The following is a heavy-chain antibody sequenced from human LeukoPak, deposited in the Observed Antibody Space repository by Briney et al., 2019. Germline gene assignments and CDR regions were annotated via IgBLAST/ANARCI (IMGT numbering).Heavy chain of an antibody. CDR1: GDSINGFY. J-gene: IGHJ6*03. CDR3: ARDFSLVRGIYFYYYMDV. CDR2: IYYSGGT. D-gene: IGHD3-10*01. V-gene: IGHV4-59*01. Sequence: PSETLSLTCTVSGDSINGFYWSWIRQPPGKGLEWIGYIYYSGGTNYNPSLKSRVTISVDTSKSQFSLKLSSVTAADTAVYYCARDFSLVRGIYFYYYMDVWGKGTTVTVSS.